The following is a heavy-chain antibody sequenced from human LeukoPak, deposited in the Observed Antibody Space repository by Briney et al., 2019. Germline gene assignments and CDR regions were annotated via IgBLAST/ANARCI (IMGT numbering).Heavy chain of an antibody. Sequence: PGGSLRLSCAASGFTFSSYSMNWVRQAPGKGLEWVSSISSSSSYIYYADSVKGRFTISRDNAKNSLYLQMNSLRAEDTAVYYCARVNYDILTGSASNDYWGQGTLVTVSS. V-gene: IGHV3-21*01. D-gene: IGHD3-9*01. J-gene: IGHJ4*02. CDR2: ISSSSSYI. CDR3: ARVNYDILTGSASNDY. CDR1: GFTFSSYS.